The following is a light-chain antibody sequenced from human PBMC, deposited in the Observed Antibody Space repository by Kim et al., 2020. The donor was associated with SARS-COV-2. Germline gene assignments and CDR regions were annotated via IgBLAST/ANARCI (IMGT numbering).Light chain of an antibody. CDR2: DAS. Sequence: DIQMTQSPSSLSASVGDRVTITCQASQDISNYLNWYQQKPGKAPKLLIYDASNLETGVPSRFSGSGSGTDFTFTISSLQPEDIATYYCQQYDKLFTFGPGTKMDI. J-gene: IGKJ3*01. CDR3: QQYDKLFT. V-gene: IGKV1-33*01. CDR1: QDISNY.